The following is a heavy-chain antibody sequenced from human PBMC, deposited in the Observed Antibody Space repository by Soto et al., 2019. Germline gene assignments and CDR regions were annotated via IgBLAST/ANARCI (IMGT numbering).Heavy chain of an antibody. V-gene: IGHV3-30*18. CDR3: AKGDYDSSGPTQY. J-gene: IGHJ4*02. Sequence: GGSLRLSCAASGFTFSSYGMHWVRQAPGKGLEWVAVISYDGSNKYYADSVKGRFTISRDNSKNTLYLQMNSLRAEDTAVYYCAKGDYDSSGPTQYWGQGTLVTVS. D-gene: IGHD3-22*01. CDR2: ISYDGSNK. CDR1: GFTFSSYG.